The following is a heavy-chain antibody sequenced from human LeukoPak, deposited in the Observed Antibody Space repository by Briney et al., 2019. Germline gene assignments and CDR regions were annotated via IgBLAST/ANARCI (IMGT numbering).Heavy chain of an antibody. CDR1: GFTFSSYA. CDR3: AKASLWFGDYYFDY. D-gene: IGHD3-10*01. Sequence: PGGSLRLSCAASGFTFSSYAMSWVRQAPGKGLEWVSAISGSGGSAYYADSVKGRFTISRDNSKNTLYLQMNSLRAEDTAVYYCAKASLWFGDYYFDYWGQGTLVTVSS. V-gene: IGHV3-23*01. CDR2: ISGSGGSA. J-gene: IGHJ4*02.